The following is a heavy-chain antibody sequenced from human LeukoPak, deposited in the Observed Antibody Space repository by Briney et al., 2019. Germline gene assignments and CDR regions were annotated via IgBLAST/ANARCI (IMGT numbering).Heavy chain of an antibody. CDR2: ISAYNGNT. Sequence: EASVKVSCKASGYTFTSYGISWVRQAPGQGLEWMGWISAYNGNTNYAQKLQGRVTMTTDTSTSTAYMELRSLRSDDTAVYYCARDFEQLFSSYYYYYGMDVWGQGTTVTVSS. CDR3: ARDFEQLFSSYYYYYGMDV. CDR1: GYTFTSYG. D-gene: IGHD6-6*01. J-gene: IGHJ6*02. V-gene: IGHV1-18*01.